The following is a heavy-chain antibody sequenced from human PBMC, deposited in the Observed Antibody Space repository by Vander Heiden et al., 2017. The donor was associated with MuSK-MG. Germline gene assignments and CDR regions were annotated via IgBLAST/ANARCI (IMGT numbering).Heavy chain of an antibody. V-gene: IGHV3-74*01. CDR2: INSDGSST. J-gene: IGHJ3*02. D-gene: IGHD3-10*01. CDR3: ARGITYYPEGAFDI. Sequence: EVQLVESGGGLVQPGGSLRLSCAASGFTFSSYWMHWVRQAPGKGLVWVSRINSDGSSTSYADSVKGRFTISRDNAKNTLYLQMNSLRAEDTAVYYCARGITYYPEGAFDIWGQGTMVTVSS. CDR1: GFTFSSYW.